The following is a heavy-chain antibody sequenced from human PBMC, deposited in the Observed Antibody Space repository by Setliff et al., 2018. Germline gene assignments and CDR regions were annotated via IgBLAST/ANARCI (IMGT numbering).Heavy chain of an antibody. Sequence: SETLSLTCSVSGGSISSGGFYWSWIRQSAGRGLEWIGHFHTGGATDYNLSLKSRVTISLDSSKNQFSLRLSSVTAADAAVYFCARESATIGEFPLYYFDKWGQGSRSPSPQ. CDR1: GGSISSGGFY. J-gene: IGHJ4*02. CDR2: FHTGGAT. CDR3: ARESATIGEFPLYYFDK. D-gene: IGHD3-10*01. V-gene: IGHV4-61*09.